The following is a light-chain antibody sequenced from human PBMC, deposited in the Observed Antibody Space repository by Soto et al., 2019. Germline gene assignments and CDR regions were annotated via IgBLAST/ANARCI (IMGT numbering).Light chain of an antibody. CDR3: SSYTSSSTVV. V-gene: IGLV2-14*01. CDR1: SSDVGGYDY. J-gene: IGLJ2*01. Sequence: QSVLTQPASVSGSPGQSITISCTGTSSDVGGYDYVSWYQQHPGKAPKLMIYNVRNRPSGVSNRFSGSKAGKTASLTISGLQAEDEAAYYCSSYTSSSTVVFGGGTKGTVL. CDR2: NVR.